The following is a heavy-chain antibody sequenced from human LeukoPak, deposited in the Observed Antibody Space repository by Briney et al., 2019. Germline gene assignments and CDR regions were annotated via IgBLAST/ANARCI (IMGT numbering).Heavy chain of an antibody. CDR2: INRSGST. J-gene: IGHJ6*02. V-gene: IGHV4-34*01. CDR1: GGSFSGYY. Sequence: SETLSLTCAVYGGSFSGYYWSWIRQPPGKGLEWIGEINRSGSTNYNPSLKSRVTISVDTSKNQFSLKLSSVTAADTAVYYCARELRFLEWLDMYYYYGMDVWGQGTTVTVSS. CDR3: ARELRFLEWLDMYYYYGMDV. D-gene: IGHD3-3*01.